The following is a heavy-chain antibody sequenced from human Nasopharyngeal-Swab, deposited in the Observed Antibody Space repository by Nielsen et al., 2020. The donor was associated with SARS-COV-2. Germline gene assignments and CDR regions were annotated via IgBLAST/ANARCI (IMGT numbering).Heavy chain of an antibody. CDR1: GDSVSSNSAA. CDR3: ARDRRPSNWDLTDAFDI. Sequence: SETLSLTCAISGDSVSSNSAAWNWIRQSPSRGLEWLGRTYYRSKWYNDYAVSVKSRITINPDTSKIQFSLQLNSVTPEDTAVYYCARDRRPSNWDLTDAFDIWGQGTMVTVSS. D-gene: IGHD7-27*01. CDR2: TYYRSKWYN. J-gene: IGHJ3*02. V-gene: IGHV6-1*01.